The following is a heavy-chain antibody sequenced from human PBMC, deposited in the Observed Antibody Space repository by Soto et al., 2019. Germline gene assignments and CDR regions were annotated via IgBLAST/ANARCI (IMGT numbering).Heavy chain of an antibody. CDR1: GYTFTSYA. CDR2: INAGNGNT. V-gene: IGHV1-3*01. D-gene: IGHD3-22*01. Sequence: ASEKVSWKASGYTFTSYAMHWVRQAPGQRLEWMGWINAGNGNTKYSQKFQGRVTITRDTSASTAYMELSSLRSEDTAVYYCARGWYHDSSGYYYGYYFDYWGQGTLVTVSS. J-gene: IGHJ4*02. CDR3: ARGWYHDSSGYYYGYYFDY.